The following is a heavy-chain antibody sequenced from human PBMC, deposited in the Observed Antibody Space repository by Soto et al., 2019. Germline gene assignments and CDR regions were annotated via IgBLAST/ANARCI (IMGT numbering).Heavy chain of an antibody. D-gene: IGHD3-22*01. CDR3: ASNYYDSSGYNNY. CDR1: GFTFSSYS. Sequence: EVQLVESGGGLVQPGGSLRLSCAASGFTFSSYSMNWVRQAPGKGLEWVSYISSSSSTIYYADSVKGRFTISRDNAKNSLYLQTNSLRDEDTAVYYCASNYYDSSGYNNYWGQGTLVTVSS. J-gene: IGHJ4*02. CDR2: ISSSSSTI. V-gene: IGHV3-48*02.